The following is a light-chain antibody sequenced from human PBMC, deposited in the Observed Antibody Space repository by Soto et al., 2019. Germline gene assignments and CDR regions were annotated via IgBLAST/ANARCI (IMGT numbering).Light chain of an antibody. CDR1: QSFSSY. CDR3: QQYGSSGT. CDR2: GAS. V-gene: IGKV3-20*01. Sequence: EIVLTQSPGTLSLSPGERATLSCRASQSFSSYLAWYQQKPGQAPRLLIYGASNRATGIPDRFSGSGSGTDFTLTISRLEPEDFAVYYCQQYGSSGTFGQGTKVDIK. J-gene: IGKJ1*01.